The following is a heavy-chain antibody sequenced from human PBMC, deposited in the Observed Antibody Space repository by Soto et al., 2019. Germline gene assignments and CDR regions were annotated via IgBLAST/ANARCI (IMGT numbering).Heavy chain of an antibody. J-gene: IGHJ3*02. CDR1: GGTFNSYT. CDR2: IIATLDLT. D-gene: IGHD2-2*01. CDR3: XTEIGDQTAFDN. Sequence: QVQLVQSGPELKKPGSSVRVSCRASGGTFNSYTITWXRQSPGQGLEWLGRIIATLDLTNSAQNFQGRXXXXXXXXXXXXXXXXXXXXXXXXXXXXXXTEIGDQTAFDNWGQGTVVTVSS. V-gene: IGHV1-69*02.